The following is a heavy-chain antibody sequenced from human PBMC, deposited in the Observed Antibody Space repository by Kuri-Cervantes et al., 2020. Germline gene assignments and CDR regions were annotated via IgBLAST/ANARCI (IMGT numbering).Heavy chain of an antibody. J-gene: IGHJ4*02. D-gene: IGHD3-10*01. Sequence: SETLSLTCAVYGGSFSGYYWNWIRQPPGKGLEWIGEINHSGSTNYNPSLKSRVTISVDTSKNQFSLKLSSVTAADTAVYYCAREVRGVISQIDYWGQGTLVTVSS. CDR3: AREVRGVISQIDY. CDR1: GGSFSGYY. V-gene: IGHV4-34*01. CDR2: INHSGST.